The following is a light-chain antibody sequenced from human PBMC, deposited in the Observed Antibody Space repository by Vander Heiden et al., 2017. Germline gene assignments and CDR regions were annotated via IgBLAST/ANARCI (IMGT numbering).Light chain of an antibody. J-gene: IGLJ3*02. V-gene: IGLV2-11*01. Sequence: QSALTQPRSVSGSPGLSVSISCTGTISDVGHYHYVSWYQQHPDKAPRLVIYNVLKRPSGVPDRFSGSKSGNTASLTISGLKAEDEANYYCCSYASTYTWVFGGETKL. CDR3: CSYASTYTWV. CDR1: ISDVGHYHY. CDR2: NVL.